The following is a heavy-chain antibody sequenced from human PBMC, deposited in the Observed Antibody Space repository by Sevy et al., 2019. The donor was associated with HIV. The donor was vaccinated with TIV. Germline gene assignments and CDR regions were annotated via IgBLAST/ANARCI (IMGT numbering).Heavy chain of an antibody. V-gene: IGHV3-23*01. D-gene: IGHD3-22*01. Sequence: GGSLRLSCAASGFTLTNYAMNWVRQAPGKGLEWVSGISGSGGSTYYADSVKGRFTISRANSKNTLYLQMKRRRAEDTAVYYCAKDSYFDSSRFYYWGQGTLVTVSS. CDR1: GFTLTNYA. CDR3: AKDSYFDSSRFYY. CDR2: ISGSGGST. J-gene: IGHJ4*02.